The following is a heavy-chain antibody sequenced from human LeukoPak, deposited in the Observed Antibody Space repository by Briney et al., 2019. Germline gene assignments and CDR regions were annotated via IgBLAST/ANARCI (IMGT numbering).Heavy chain of an antibody. Sequence: SETLSLTCTVSGGSISSYYWSWIRQPPGKGLEWIGYIYYSGSTNYNPSLKSRVTISVDTSKNQFSLKLSSVTAADTAVYYCARADQVGMADGSYFDYWGQGTLVTVSS. D-gene: IGHD5-24*01. CDR1: GGSISSYY. CDR3: ARADQVGMADGSYFDY. CDR2: IYYSGST. J-gene: IGHJ4*02. V-gene: IGHV4-59*01.